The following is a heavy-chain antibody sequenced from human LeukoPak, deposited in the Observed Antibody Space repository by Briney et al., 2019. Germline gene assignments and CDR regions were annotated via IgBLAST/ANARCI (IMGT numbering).Heavy chain of an antibody. CDR1: GGSFSGYY. CDR3: ARESGTLRYWFDP. V-gene: IGHV4-34*01. Sequence: SETLSLTCAVYGGSFSGYYWSWIRHPPGKGLEWIGEINHSGSTNYNPSLKSRVTISVDTSKNQFSLKLSSVTAADTAVYYCARESGTLRYWFDPWGQGTLVTVSS. D-gene: IGHD1-1*01. CDR2: INHSGST. J-gene: IGHJ5*02.